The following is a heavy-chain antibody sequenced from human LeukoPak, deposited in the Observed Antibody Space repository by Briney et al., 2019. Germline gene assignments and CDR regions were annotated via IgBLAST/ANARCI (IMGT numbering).Heavy chain of an antibody. V-gene: IGHV4-4*07. CDR1: GGSISSYY. CDR3: ARDVSIFGPSFYFDF. D-gene: IGHD3-3*01. CDR2: FYPTVSS. Sequence: PSETLSLTCTVPGGSISSYYWSWIRQPAGKGLGWIGHFYPTVSSNHNPSLKSRVTMSVDTSKNQFSLKMSSVTAADTAVYYCARDVSIFGPSFYFDFWGQGTLVTVSS. J-gene: IGHJ4*02.